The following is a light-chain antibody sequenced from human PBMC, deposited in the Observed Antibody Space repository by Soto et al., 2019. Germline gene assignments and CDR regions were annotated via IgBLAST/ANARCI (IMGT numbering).Light chain of an antibody. Sequence: DIQMTQYTSALRSFRGHRVHITCRASESIRTWLAWYQHKPGKAPKFLIYDASILESGVPSRFSGSGSGTEFTLTISNLQPDDFATYFCQQYHNYPRTFGQGAKVDIK. V-gene: IGKV1-5*01. J-gene: IGKJ1*01. CDR2: DAS. CDR1: ESIRTW. CDR3: QQYHNYPRT.